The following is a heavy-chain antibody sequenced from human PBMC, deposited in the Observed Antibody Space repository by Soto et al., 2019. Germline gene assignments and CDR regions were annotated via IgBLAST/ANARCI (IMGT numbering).Heavy chain of an antibody. D-gene: IGHD4-17*01. CDR1: GFTVSSNY. CDR3: ARETVTTGGGAFDI. CDR2: LYSGGTT. Sequence: EVQLVESGGGLIQPGGSLRLSCAASGFTVSSNYMSWVRQTPGEGLEWVSVLYSGGTTYYADSVKGRFTISRDNSKNTLYLQMNSLRAEDTALYYCARETVTTGGGAFDIWGPGTMVTVSS. V-gene: IGHV3-53*01. J-gene: IGHJ3*02.